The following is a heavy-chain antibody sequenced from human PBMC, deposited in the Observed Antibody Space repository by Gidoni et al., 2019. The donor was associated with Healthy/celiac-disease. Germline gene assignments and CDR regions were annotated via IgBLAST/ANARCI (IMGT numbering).Heavy chain of an antibody. J-gene: IGHJ4*02. CDR3: AKFPGGRIAVAGTNYFDY. D-gene: IGHD6-19*01. CDR1: GFTFSSYA. V-gene: IGHV3-23*01. CDR2: ISGSGGST. Sequence: EVQLLESGGGLVQPGGSLRLSCAASGFTFSSYAMSWVRQAPGKGLEWVSAISGSGGSTYYADSVKGRFTISRDNSKNTLYLQMNSLRAEDTAVYYCAKFPGGRIAVAGTNYFDYWGQGTLVTVSS.